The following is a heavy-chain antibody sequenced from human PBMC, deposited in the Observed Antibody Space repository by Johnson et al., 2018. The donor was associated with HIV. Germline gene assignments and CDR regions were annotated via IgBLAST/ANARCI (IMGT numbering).Heavy chain of an antibody. V-gene: IGHV3-23*04. CDR2: ISGNGVST. CDR3: ATEARGVHGTLRFLEWSDGFDI. J-gene: IGHJ3*02. D-gene: IGHD3-3*01. CDR1: GFTFSSYA. Sequence: EVQLVESGGGLVQPGGSLRLSCAASGFTFSSYAMSWVRQAPGKGLEWVSGISGNGVSTYYANSVKGRFTISRDNSKNTMYLQMNSLRTEDTAVYYCATEARGVHGTLRFLEWSDGFDIWGQGTMVTVSS.